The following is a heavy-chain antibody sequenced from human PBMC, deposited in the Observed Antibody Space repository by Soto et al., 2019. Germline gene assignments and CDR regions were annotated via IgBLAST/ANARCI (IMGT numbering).Heavy chain of an antibody. CDR1: GFTFSSYG. D-gene: IGHD3-9*01. CDR3: AIDQAIFDHDAFDI. J-gene: IGHJ3*02. V-gene: IGHV3-33*01. CDR2: IWYDGSNK. Sequence: QVQLVESGGGVVQPGRSLRLSCAASGFTFSSYGMHWVRQAPGKGLEWVAVIWYDGSNKYYADSVKGRFTISRDNSKNSLYLQMNSLRSEDTAVYYCAIDQAIFDHDAFDIWGQGTMVSVTS.